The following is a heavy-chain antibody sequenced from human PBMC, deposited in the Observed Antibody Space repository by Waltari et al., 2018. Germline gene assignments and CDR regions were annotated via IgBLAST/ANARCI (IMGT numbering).Heavy chain of an antibody. D-gene: IGHD2-21*01. CDR1: GYTFTSYA. Sequence: QVQLVQSGAEVKKPGASVKVSCKASGYTFTSYAMHWVGQAPGQRLEWIGGINPGNVNTKYSPKFHGRVTITRDTSASTAYMELSSLRSEDTAVYYGARGGATLRLDYWGQGTLVTVSS. CDR2: INPGNVNT. V-gene: IGHV1-3*01. J-gene: IGHJ4*02. CDR3: ARGGATLRLDY.